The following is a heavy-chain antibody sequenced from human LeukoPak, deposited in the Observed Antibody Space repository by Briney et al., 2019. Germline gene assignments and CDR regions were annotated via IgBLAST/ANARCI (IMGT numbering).Heavy chain of an antibody. CDR1: GYSISSGYY. Sequence: PSETLSLTCTVSGYSISSGYYWGWIRQPPGKGLEWVSSISSSSSYIHYSDSVKGRFTISRDNAKNSLYLQMNSLRAEDTAVYYCARGGLFKYFFDYWGQGTPVTVSS. J-gene: IGHJ4*02. V-gene: IGHV3-11*06. CDR3: ARGGLFKYFFDY. CDR2: ISSSSSYI. D-gene: IGHD2-15*01.